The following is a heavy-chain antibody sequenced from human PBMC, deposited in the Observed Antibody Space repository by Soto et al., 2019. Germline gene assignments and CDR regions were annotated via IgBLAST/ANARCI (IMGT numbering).Heavy chain of an antibody. J-gene: IGHJ4*02. V-gene: IGHV3-23*01. CDR3: AKPFTVTADTAYFAY. CDR1: GFTFSSYA. D-gene: IGHD4-17*01. CDR2: IGGNGGNT. Sequence: EVQLLESGGGLVQPGGSLRLSCAASGFTFSSYAMSWVRQAPGKGLEWVSGIGGNGGNTYYADSVKGRFTISRDNSKKPLYLQMNSRRAEDTAIYYCAKPFTVTADTAYFAYWGQGTLVTVSS.